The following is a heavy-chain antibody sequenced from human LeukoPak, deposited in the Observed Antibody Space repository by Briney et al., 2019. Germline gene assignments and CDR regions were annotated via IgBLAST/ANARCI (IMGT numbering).Heavy chain of an antibody. CDR1: GFTFSNYW. CDR3: ARVGGRYSPLGY. J-gene: IGHJ4*02. CDR2: IKQDGSEK. Sequence: GGSLRLSCAASGFTFSNYWVSWVRQAPGKGLEWVANIKQDGSEKYYVDSVKGRFTISRDNDKNSLFLQMTSLRAEDTAVYYCARVGGRYSPLGYWGQGTLVTVSS. V-gene: IGHV3-7*01. D-gene: IGHD3-16*02.